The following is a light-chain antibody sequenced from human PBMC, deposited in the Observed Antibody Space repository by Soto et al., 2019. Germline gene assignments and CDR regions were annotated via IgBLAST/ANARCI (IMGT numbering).Light chain of an antibody. CDR1: QTISSG. V-gene: IGKV1-5*03. CDR3: QHYNSYSEA. CDR2: KAS. Sequence: DIQMTQSPSTLSGSVGDRVTITCRARQTISSGLAWYQPKPGKAPKLLIYKASTLKSGVPSRFSGSGSGTEFTLPISSLQPDDFATYYCQHYNSYSEAFGQGTKVDIK. J-gene: IGKJ1*01.